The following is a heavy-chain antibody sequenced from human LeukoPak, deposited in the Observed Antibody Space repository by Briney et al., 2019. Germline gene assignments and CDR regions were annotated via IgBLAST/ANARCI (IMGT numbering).Heavy chain of an antibody. D-gene: IGHD4-17*01. CDR1: GFTFSSYA. CDR2: ISGSGGST. V-gene: IGHV3-23*01. J-gene: IGHJ4*02. CDR3: AKDQDYGDYVFDY. Sequence: GGSLRLSCAASGFTFSSYAMSWVRQAPGKGLEWVSAISGSGGSTYYADSVKGRFTISGDNSKNTLYLQMNSLRAEDTAVYYCAKDQDYGDYVFDYWGQGTLVTVSS.